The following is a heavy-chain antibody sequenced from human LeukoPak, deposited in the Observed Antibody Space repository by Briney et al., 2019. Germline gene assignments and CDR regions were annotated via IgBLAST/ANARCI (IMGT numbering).Heavy chain of an antibody. CDR2: IIPIFGTA. CDR3: ASRYCSSTSCYKGKYYYYYMDV. J-gene: IGHJ6*03. D-gene: IGHD2-2*02. Sequence: SVKVSCKASGGTFSSYAISWVRQAPGQGLEWMGGIIPIFGTANYAQKFQGRVTITTDESTSTAYMELSSLRSEDTAVYYCASRYCSSTSCYKGKYYYYYMDVWGKGTTVTVSS. CDR1: GGTFSSYA. V-gene: IGHV1-69*05.